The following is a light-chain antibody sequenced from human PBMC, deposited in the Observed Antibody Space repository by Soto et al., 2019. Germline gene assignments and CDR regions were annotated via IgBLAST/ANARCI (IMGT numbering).Light chain of an antibody. J-gene: IGLJ1*01. Sequence: QSALTQPPSASGSPGQSVTISCTGTSSDVGAYNYVSWYQQHPGKAPKLMISEVNKRPSGVPDRFSGSKPGNTASLTVSWLQPEDEADYYCSSYGGPNNSNYVFGTGTKLTVL. CDR3: SSYGGPNNSNYV. CDR1: SSDVGAYNY. CDR2: EVN. V-gene: IGLV2-8*01.